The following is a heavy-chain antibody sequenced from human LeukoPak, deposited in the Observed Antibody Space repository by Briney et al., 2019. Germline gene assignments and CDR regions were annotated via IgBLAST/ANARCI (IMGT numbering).Heavy chain of an antibody. Sequence: GGSLRLSCAASGFTFGSYAMSWVRQAPGKGLEWVSAISGSGGSTYYADSVKGRFTISRDNSKNTLYLQMNSLRAEDTAVYYCAKRDEMRITMIVVVSFDYWGQGTLVTVSS. D-gene: IGHD3-22*01. CDR1: GFTFGSYA. CDR3: AKRDEMRITMIVVVSFDY. V-gene: IGHV3-23*01. CDR2: ISGSGGST. J-gene: IGHJ4*02.